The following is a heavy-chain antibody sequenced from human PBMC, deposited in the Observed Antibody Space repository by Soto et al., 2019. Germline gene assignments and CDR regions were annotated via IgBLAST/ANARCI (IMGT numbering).Heavy chain of an antibody. CDR3: ARGVAYCGDDCYSH. V-gene: IGHV1-18*01. CDR1: GYTFTSYG. CDR2: ITVYNGNT. J-gene: IGHJ4*02. Sequence: QVQLVQSGAEVKKPGASVKVSCKASGYTFTSYGISWVRQAPGQGLEWMGWITVYNGNTNYAQKLQGRVTMTTDTYTSTVYMELRSLRSDDTAVYYCARGVAYCGDDCYSHWGQGTLVTVSS. D-gene: IGHD2-21*02.